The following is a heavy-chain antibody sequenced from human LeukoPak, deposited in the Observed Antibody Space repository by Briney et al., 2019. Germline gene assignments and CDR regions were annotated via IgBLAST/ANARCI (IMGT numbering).Heavy chain of an antibody. D-gene: IGHD2-2*01. Sequence: PSETLSLTCTVSGGSISSGGYYWSWIRQHPGKGLEWIGYIYYSGSTYYNPSLKSRVTISVDTSKNQFSLKLSSVTAADTAVYYCARDAPPAYCSSTSCHLGGAFDIWGQGTMVTVSS. CDR3: ARDAPPAYCSSTSCHLGGAFDI. CDR2: IYYSGST. V-gene: IGHV4-31*03. J-gene: IGHJ3*02. CDR1: GGSISSGGYY.